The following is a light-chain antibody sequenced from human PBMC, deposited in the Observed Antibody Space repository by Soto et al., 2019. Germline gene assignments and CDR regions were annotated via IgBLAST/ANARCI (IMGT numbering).Light chain of an antibody. V-gene: IGLV2-11*01. CDR3: CSYAGSYTFYV. J-gene: IGLJ1*01. Sequence: QSALPQPRSVSGSPGQSVTISCTGTSSDFGGNNYVSWYQQHPGKAPKLMIYDVSKRPSGVPDRFSGSKSGNTASLTISGLQAEDEADYYCCSYAGSYTFYVFGTGTKVTVL. CDR2: DVS. CDR1: SSDFGGNNY.